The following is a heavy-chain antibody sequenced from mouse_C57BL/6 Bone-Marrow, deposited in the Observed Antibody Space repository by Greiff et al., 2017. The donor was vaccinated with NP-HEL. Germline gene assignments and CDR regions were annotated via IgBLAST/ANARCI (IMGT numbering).Heavy chain of an antibody. CDR3: AMYGSSLDY. V-gene: IGHV1-61*01. CDR2: IYPSDSET. J-gene: IGHJ2*01. CDR1: GYTFTSYW. Sequence: QVQLQQPGAELVRPGSSVKLSCKASGYTFTSYWMDWVKQRPGQGLEWIGNIYPSDSETHYNQKFTDKATLTVDKSSSTTYMQLSSLTSEDSAVYYCAMYGSSLDYCGQGTTLTVSS. D-gene: IGHD1-1*01.